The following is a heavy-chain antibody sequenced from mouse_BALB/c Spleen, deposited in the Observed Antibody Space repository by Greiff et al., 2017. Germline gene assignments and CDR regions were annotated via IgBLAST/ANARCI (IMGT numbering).Heavy chain of an antibody. D-gene: IGHD2-14*01. CDR2: ISYSGST. J-gene: IGHJ4*01. CDR1: GYSITSDYA. V-gene: IGHV3-2*02. Sequence: EVKLVESGPGLVKPSQSLSLTCTVTGYSITSDYAWNWIRQFPGNKLEWMGYISYSGSTSYNPSLKSRISITRDTSKNQFFLQLNSVTTEDTATYYCASGDRYDYWGQGTSVTVSS. CDR3: ASGDRYDY.